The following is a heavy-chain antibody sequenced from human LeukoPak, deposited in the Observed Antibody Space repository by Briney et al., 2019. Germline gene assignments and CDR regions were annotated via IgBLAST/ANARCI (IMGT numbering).Heavy chain of an antibody. V-gene: IGHV3-30*18. Sequence: GGSLRLSCAASGFTFSSYGMHWVRQAPGKGLEWVAVMSYDGSNKYYADSVKGRFTISRDNSKNTVYLQMNSLRAEDTAVYYCAKDGGLCSGGSCRDNWFDPWGQGTLVTVSS. CDR3: AKDGGLCSGGSCRDNWFDP. CDR1: GFTFSSYG. J-gene: IGHJ5*02. D-gene: IGHD2-15*01. CDR2: MSYDGSNK.